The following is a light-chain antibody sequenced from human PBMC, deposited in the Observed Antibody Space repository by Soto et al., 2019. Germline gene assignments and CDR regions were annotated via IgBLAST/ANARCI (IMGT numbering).Light chain of an antibody. CDR3: QQYGSSPTT. CDR2: GAS. V-gene: IGKV3-20*01. J-gene: IGKJ1*01. Sequence: ESVLTQSPGTLSLSHGERATLSCRASQSVSSSYLAWYQQKPGQAPRLLIYGASGRATGIPDRFSGSGSGTDFTLTISRLEPEDFAVYYCQQYGSSPTTFGQGTKVDIK. CDR1: QSVSSSY.